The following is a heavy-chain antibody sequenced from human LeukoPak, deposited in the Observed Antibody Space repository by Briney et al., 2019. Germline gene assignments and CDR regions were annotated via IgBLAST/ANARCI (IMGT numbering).Heavy chain of an antibody. CDR1: GFTFNTYW. CDR2: MNNDGRVI. Sequence: PGGSLRLSCRVSGFTFNTYWMHWVRQAPGKGLVWVSRMNNDGRVISYADPVKGRFTISRDNAKNTLYLQMNSLRAEDTAVYYCAREFEATGFWALDYWGQGTLVTASS. D-gene: IGHD3-16*01. V-gene: IGHV3-74*01. CDR3: AREFEATGFWALDY. J-gene: IGHJ4*02.